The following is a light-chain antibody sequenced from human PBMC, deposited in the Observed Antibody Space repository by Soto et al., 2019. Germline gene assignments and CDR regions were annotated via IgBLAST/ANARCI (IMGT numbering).Light chain of an antibody. V-gene: IGKV1-39*01. CDR3: QQSYSTPYN. Sequence: DIQMTQSPSSLSASVGDRVTITCRASQSITNYLNWYQQKPGKAPKLLLYAISTLQSGVPSRFGGSGSGTEFTLTIRSLQPDDFATYYCQQSYSTPYNFGQGTKVDIK. CDR2: AIS. CDR1: QSITNY. J-gene: IGKJ2*01.